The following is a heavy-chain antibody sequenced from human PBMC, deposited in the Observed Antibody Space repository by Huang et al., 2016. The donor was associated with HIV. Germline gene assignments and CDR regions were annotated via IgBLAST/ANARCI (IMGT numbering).Heavy chain of an antibody. J-gene: IGHJ3*02. V-gene: IGHV4-34*02. D-gene: IGHD3-22*01. CDR1: GGSFSGHY. CDR3: ARMFKYDSGGYWGNDAFDI. CDR2: ISDSGST. Sequence: QVQLQQWGAELLKPSETLSLTCAVSGGSFSGHYWTWIRQPPGRGPEWIGEISDSGSTTYNPSLKSRVTSSGDTSQSQFYLKLNSVTAADTAMYYCARMFKYDSGGYWGNDAFDIWGQGTMVTVSS.